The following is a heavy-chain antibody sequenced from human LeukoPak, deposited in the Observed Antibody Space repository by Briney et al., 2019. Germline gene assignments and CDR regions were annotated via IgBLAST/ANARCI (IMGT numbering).Heavy chain of an antibody. CDR3: AKHQAPYYYDSSGYYCYFDY. D-gene: IGHD3-22*01. J-gene: IGHJ4*02. Sequence: GGSLRLSSADTRFTFSTSAITWVRQAPGKGLEWVSTFSSSDGSTYYADSVKGRFTISRDNSQNTLYLQMNSRRAEDTAVYYCAKHQAPYYYDSSGYYCYFDYWGQGTLVTVSS. CDR1: RFTFSTSA. CDR2: FSSSDGST. V-gene: IGHV3-23*01.